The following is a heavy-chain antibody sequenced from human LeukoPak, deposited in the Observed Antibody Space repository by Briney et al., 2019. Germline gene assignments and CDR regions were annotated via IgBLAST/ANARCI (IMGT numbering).Heavy chain of an antibody. CDR2: ISWNSNSI. CDR3: AKEITGSEGYFDS. CDR1: GFTFDDYV. J-gene: IGHJ4*02. D-gene: IGHD1-26*01. V-gene: IGHV3-9*01. Sequence: GGSLRLSYAASGFTFDDYVMHWVRQAPGKGLEWVSSISWNSNSIGYADSVKGRFTISRDNAKNSLYLQMNSLRPEDTAFYYCAKEITGSEGYFDSWGQGTLVTVSS.